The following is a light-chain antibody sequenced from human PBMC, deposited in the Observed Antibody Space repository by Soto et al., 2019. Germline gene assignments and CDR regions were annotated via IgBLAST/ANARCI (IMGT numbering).Light chain of an antibody. Sequence: QSALTQPASVSGSPGQSITISCTGTSSDVGGYTYVSWYQQHPGKAPKLMIYEVSNRPSGVSNRFSGSKSANTASLTISGIQAEDEADYYCSSYTSNNTRVFGGGTKLTVL. V-gene: IGLV2-14*01. J-gene: IGLJ3*02. CDR3: SSYTSNNTRV. CDR1: SSDVGGYTY. CDR2: EVS.